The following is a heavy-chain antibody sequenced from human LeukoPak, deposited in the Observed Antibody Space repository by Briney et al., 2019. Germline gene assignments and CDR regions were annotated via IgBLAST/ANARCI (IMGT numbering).Heavy chain of an antibody. CDR3: ARVPPIDAFDI. J-gene: IGHJ3*02. V-gene: IGHV4-59*01. Sequence: SETLSLTCTVSGGSISSYYWSWIQQPPGKGLEWIGYIYYSGSTNYNPSLKSRVTISVDTSKNQFSLKLSSVTAADTAVYYCARVPPIDAFDIWGQGTMVTVSS. CDR1: GGSISSYY. CDR2: IYYSGST.